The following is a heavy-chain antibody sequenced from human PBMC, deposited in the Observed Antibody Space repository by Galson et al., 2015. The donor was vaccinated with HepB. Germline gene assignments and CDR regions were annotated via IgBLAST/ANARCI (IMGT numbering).Heavy chain of an antibody. Sequence: SVKVSCKASGYPLTSHGITWVRQAPGQRLEWMGWMSGYNGDTQYAQKFKGRVTMARETYTDTAYMELRSLESDDTASYYCARNNYYDSSTGYFGANYGLLDIWGQSTLVIVSA. V-gene: IGHV1-18*04. D-gene: IGHD3/OR15-3a*01. CDR2: MSGYNGDT. CDR3: ARNNYYDSSTGYFGANYGLLDI. CDR1: GYPLTSHG. J-gene: IGHJ1*01.